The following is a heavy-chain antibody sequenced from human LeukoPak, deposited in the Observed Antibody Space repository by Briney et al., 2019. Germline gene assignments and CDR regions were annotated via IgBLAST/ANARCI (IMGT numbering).Heavy chain of an antibody. Sequence: PSETLSLTCTVSGGSLSSYYCSWIRQPAGKGLEWIGRIYTSGSTNYNPSLKSRVTMSVDTSKNQFSLKLSSVTAADTAVYYCARDGGAVAGTYYYYGMDVWGQGTTVTVSS. D-gene: IGHD6-19*01. CDR1: GGSLSSYY. V-gene: IGHV4-4*07. CDR3: ARDGGAVAGTYYYYGMDV. CDR2: IYTSGST. J-gene: IGHJ6*02.